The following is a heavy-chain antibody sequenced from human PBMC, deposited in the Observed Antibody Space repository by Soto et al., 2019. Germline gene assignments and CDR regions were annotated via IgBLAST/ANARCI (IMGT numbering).Heavy chain of an antibody. J-gene: IGHJ6*02. CDR1: GFTFSDYY. V-gene: IGHV3-11*01. CDR3: ARACGTGTGYYDLLLYYYRLDV. CDR2: ISSSGSTI. Sequence: PGGSLRLSCAASGFTFSDYYMSWIRQAPGKGLEWVSYISSSGSTIYYADSEKGRFTISRDNAKNSLYLQMNSLRAEDTAVYYCARACGTGTGYYDLLLYYYRLDVWGQGTTVTVSS. D-gene: IGHD3-9*01.